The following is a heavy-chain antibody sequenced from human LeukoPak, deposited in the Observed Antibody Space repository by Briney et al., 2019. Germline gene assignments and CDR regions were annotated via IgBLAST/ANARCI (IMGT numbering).Heavy chain of an antibody. Sequence: GRSLRLSCAASGFTFSSYAMSWVRQAPGKGLEWVSGISGGGGSTYYADSVKGRFTISRDNSKNTLYLQMNSLRAEDTAVYYCAKRSSSWHFDYWGQGTLVTVSS. CDR3: AKRSSSWHFDY. CDR1: GFTFSSYA. V-gene: IGHV3-23*01. D-gene: IGHD6-13*01. CDR2: ISGGGGST. J-gene: IGHJ4*02.